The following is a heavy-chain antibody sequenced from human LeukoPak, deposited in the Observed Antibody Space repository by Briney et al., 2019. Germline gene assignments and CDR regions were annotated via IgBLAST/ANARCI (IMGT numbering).Heavy chain of an antibody. CDR2: INLNSANT. J-gene: IGHJ4*02. CDR1: GYTFTSYD. CDR3: ARVTGSIDY. Sequence: ASVTVSFKASGYTFTSYDINWVRQATGQGLEWMGWINLNSANTGYAQNFQGRLTVTRDTSINTAYMELNTLRSEDTAIYYCARVTGSIDYWGQGNLVTVSS. D-gene: IGHD1-26*01. V-gene: IGHV1-8*01.